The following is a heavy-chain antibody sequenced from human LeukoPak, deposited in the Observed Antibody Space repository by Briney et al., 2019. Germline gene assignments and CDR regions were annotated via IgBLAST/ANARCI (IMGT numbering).Heavy chain of an antibody. CDR3: AKKFSSGSQLFDY. Sequence: PGGSLTLSCAASGFTFSSYAMRCVRQAPGKGLVWVSAISGSGGSTYYADSVKGRFTISRDNSKNTLYLQMNSLRAEDTAVYYCAKKFSSGSQLFDYWGQGTLVTVSS. D-gene: IGHD6-19*01. CDR2: ISGSGGST. J-gene: IGHJ4*02. CDR1: GFTFSSYA. V-gene: IGHV3-23*01.